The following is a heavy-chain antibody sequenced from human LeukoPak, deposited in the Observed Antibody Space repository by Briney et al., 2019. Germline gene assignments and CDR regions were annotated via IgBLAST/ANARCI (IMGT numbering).Heavy chain of an antibody. J-gene: IGHJ6*02. Sequence: GGSLRLSCAASGFTFSSYAVSWVRQAPGKGLQWVSGISGSGGSTYYADSVKGRFTISRDNSKNTLHLQMSSLRAEDTAVYYCAKVVTDDPYYYYTGMDLWGQGTTVTVSS. CDR1: GFTFSSYA. V-gene: IGHV3-23*01. CDR2: ISGSGGST. D-gene: IGHD2-21*02. CDR3: AKVVTDDPYYYYTGMDL.